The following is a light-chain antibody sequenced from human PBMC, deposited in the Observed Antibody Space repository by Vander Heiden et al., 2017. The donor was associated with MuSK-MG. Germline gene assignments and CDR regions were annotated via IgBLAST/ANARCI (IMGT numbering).Light chain of an antibody. J-gene: IGLJ3*02. CDR2: EGS. CDR1: SSDVGSYNL. CDR3: CSYAGSSPWV. V-gene: IGLV2-23*01. Sequence: QSALTQPALVSGSPGQSITISCTGTSSDVGSYNLVSWYQQHPGKAPKLMIYEGSKRPSGVSNRFSGSKSGNTASLTISGLQAEDEADYYCCSYAGSSPWVFGGGTKLTVL.